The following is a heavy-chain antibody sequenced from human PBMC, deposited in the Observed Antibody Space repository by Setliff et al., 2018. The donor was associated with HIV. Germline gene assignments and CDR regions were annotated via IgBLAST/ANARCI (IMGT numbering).Heavy chain of an antibody. CDR1: GGSISSGIYY. CDR2: IYTSGST. V-gene: IGHV4-61*02. D-gene: IGHD3-10*01. Sequence: PSETLSLTCTVSGGSISSGIYYWSWIRQPAGKGLEWIGRIYTSGSTKYNPSLESRVTISVDTSKNQFSLRLSSVTAADTAVYYCARDGPLEGSYRYYYYYIDVLGKGTTVTVSS. CDR3: ARDGPLEGSYRYYYYYIDV. J-gene: IGHJ6*03.